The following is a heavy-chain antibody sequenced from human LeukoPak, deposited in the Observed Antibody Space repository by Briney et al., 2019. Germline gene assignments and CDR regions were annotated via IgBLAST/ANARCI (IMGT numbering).Heavy chain of an antibody. Sequence: SETLSLTRPVSGASISSYYWSWIRQPPGKGLEWLGYIYTSGSTNYNPSLKSRVTISVDTSKNQFSLKLSSVTAADTAVYYCARLIGYCTNGVCYSWFDYWGQGTLVTVSS. CDR2: IYTSGST. J-gene: IGHJ4*02. D-gene: IGHD2-8*01. V-gene: IGHV4-4*09. CDR1: GASISSYY. CDR3: ARLIGYCTNGVCYSWFDY.